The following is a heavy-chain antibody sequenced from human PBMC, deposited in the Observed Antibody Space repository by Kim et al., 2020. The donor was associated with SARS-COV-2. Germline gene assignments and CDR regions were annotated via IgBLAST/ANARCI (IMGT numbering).Heavy chain of an antibody. CDR2: INAGNGNT. J-gene: IGHJ6*02. V-gene: IGHV1-3*01. CDR3: ARDPQRWLQFHYYYYGMDV. D-gene: IGHD5-12*01. Sequence: ASVKVSCKASGYTFTSYAMHWVRQAPGQRLEWMGWINAGNGNTKYSQKFQGRVTITRDTSASTAYMELSSLRSEDTAVYYCARDPQRWLQFHYYYYGMDVWGQGTTVTVSS. CDR1: GYTFTSYA.